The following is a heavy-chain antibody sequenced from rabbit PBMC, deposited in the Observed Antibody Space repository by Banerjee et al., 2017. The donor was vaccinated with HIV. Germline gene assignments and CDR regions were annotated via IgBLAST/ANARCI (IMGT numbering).Heavy chain of an antibody. CDR2: IYTGSSGST. V-gene: IGHV1S40*01. D-gene: IGHD4-2*01. Sequence: QSLEESGGDLVKPVASLTLTCTASGFSFSSSAYMCWDRQAPGKGLEWIGCIYTGSSGSTYYASWAKGRFTISKTSSTTVTLQMTSLTAADTATYFCASDYAGSNLWGPGTLVTVS. CDR1: GFSFSSSAY. CDR3: ASDYAGSNL. J-gene: IGHJ4*01.